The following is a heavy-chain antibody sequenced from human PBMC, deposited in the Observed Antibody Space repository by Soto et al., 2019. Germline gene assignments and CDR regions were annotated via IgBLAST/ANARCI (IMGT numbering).Heavy chain of an antibody. Sequence: AASVKVSCKASGYSFTSLDINWVRQTAGQGLEWMGWMQPSTGRTGYAQKFQGRVTITRDTSANTVYMELSSLTSEGTAIYYCARGPLSLYSADFRWGRGTPVTVSS. V-gene: IGHV1-8*01. CDR2: MQPSTGRT. J-gene: IGHJ4*02. CDR1: GYSFTSLD. CDR3: ARGPLSLYSADFR. D-gene: IGHD6-13*01.